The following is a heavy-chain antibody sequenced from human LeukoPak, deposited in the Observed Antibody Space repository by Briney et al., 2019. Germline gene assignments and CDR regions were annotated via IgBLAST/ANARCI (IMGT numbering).Heavy chain of an antibody. Sequence: GGSLRLFCAASGFTFSISWMHWVRQAPGQGLVWVTCINNDGSSTNYADSVKGRFTITRDNAKNTLYLQMNSLRAEDTAVYYCARRSEHGGLDFWGQGTTVTVSS. CDR2: INNDGSST. J-gene: IGHJ6*02. V-gene: IGHV3-74*01. CDR3: ARRSEHGGLDF. CDR1: GFTFSISW.